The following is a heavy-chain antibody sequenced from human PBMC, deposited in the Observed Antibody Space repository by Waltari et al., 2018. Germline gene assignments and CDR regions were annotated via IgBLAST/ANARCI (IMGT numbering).Heavy chain of an antibody. CDR2: IRSKAKRYAT. V-gene: IGHV3-73*01. CDR1: GFTLSGSS. CDR3: SRETISGSYEDH. D-gene: IGHD1-26*01. Sequence: EVQLVESGGGLVQPGGSLKLSCAASGFTLSGSSMHGVRQASGKGLGGVGRIRSKAKRYATAYAGSVKGRFTISRDDSKNTAYLQMDSLKTEDTAVYYCSRETISGSYEDHWGQGTLVTVSS. J-gene: IGHJ4*02.